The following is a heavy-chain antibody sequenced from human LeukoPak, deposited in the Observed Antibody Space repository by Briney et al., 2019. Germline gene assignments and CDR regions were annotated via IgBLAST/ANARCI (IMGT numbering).Heavy chain of an antibody. J-gene: IGHJ4*02. CDR3: AKGYYDSTGYPLRPSFDY. D-gene: IGHD3-22*01. CDR2: IGVSGGST. Sequence: GGSLRLSCAASGFTFSGYAMTWVRQAPGKGLEWVSTIGVSGGSTFYADSVKGRFTNSRDNSKNTLYLQMNSLRVEDTAVYYCAKGYYDSTGYPLRPSFDYWGQGTLITVSS. V-gene: IGHV3-23*01. CDR1: GFTFSGYA.